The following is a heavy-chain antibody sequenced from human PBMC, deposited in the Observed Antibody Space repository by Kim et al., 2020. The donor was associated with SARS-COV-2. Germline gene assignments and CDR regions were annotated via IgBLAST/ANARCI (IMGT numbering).Heavy chain of an antibody. D-gene: IGHD6-19*01. V-gene: IGHV3-43*02. J-gene: IGHJ1*01. CDR3: AKGGYSSGSYFQH. CDR2: ISGDGGTT. CDR1: GFTFDNYA. Sequence: GGSLRLSCAASGFTFDNYAMHWVRQAPGKGLEWVSLISGDGGTTYYADSVKGRFTISRDNNKKSLYLQMNSLRIEDTALYYCAKGGYSSGSYFQHWGQGTLVTVSS.